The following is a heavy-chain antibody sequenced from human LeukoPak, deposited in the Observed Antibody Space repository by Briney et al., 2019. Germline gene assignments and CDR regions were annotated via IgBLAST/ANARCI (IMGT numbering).Heavy chain of an antibody. Sequence: ASVKVSCKASGYTFTSYGISWVRQAPGQGLEWMGWINPYDGHTNYTQKFQGRVTLTTDTSTNTAYMELRSLRSDDTAVYYCARDSLVSFDPWGQGTLVTVSS. D-gene: IGHD6-13*01. V-gene: IGHV1-18*01. CDR1: GYTFTSYG. CDR2: INPYDGHT. J-gene: IGHJ5*02. CDR3: ARDSLVSFDP.